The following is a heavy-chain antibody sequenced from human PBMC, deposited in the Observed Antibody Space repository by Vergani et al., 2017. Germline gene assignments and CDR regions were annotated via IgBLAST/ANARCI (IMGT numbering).Heavy chain of an antibody. CDR3: ARHTPYGSGSYFYYYYGMDV. J-gene: IGHJ6*02. CDR2: IYYSGST. CDR1: GSSISSGDYY. V-gene: IGHV4-30-4*01. D-gene: IGHD3-10*01. Sequence: QVQLQESGPGLVKPSQTLSLTCTVSGSSISSGDYYWSWIRQPPGKGLERIGYIYYSGSTYYNPSLKSRVTISVDTSKNQFSLKLSSVTAADTAVYYCARHTPYGSGSYFYYYYGMDVWGQGTTVTVSS.